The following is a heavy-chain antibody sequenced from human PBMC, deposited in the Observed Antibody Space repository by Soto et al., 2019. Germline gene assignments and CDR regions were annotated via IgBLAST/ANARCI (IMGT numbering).Heavy chain of an antibody. D-gene: IGHD5-18*01. Sequence: SETLSLTCAVYGGSLSGYYWTWIRQPPGKGLEWIGEVNPGGITNYSPSVKSRLKISLDTSKKEVSLEMTSVTAADAAVYFCARGKPSGYRFGPRNFFYYGLDVWGPGTTVTVSS. CDR1: GGSLSGYY. V-gene: IGHV4-34*01. CDR3: ARGKPSGYRFGPRNFFYYGLDV. CDR2: VNPGGIT. J-gene: IGHJ6*02.